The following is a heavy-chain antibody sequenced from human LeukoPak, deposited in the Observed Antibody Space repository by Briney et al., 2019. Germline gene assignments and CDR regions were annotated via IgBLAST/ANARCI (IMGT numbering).Heavy chain of an antibody. V-gene: IGHV1-69*04. CDR3: ARAHYYGEANDAFDI. J-gene: IGHJ3*02. D-gene: IGHD4-17*01. CDR2: IIPILGIT. CDR1: GGTFSSYA. Sequence: GASVTVSCKASGGTFSSYAISWVRQAPGQGLEWMGRIIPILGITNYAQKFQDRVTITADKSTSTAYMELSSLRSEDTAVYYCARAHYYGEANDAFDIWGQGTMVTVSS.